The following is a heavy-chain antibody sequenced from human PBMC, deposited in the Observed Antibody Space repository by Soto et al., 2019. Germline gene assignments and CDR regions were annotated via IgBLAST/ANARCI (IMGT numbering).Heavy chain of an antibody. D-gene: IGHD3-16*01. CDR3: AKGRTFFDF. J-gene: IGHJ4*02. CDR2: ISDGDGAT. Sequence: EVHLLESGGGLVQPGGSLELSCPAPGFAFSDYPMTWVPQAPGKGLEWVSDISDGDGATHYADSVKGRFTISRDDSKNTLYLQMDSLRAEDAAVYYCAKGRTFFDFWGQGTLVTVSS. V-gene: IGHV3-23*01. CDR1: GFAFSDYP.